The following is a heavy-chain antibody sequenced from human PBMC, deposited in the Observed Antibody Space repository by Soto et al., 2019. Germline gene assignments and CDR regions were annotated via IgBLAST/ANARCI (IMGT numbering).Heavy chain of an antibody. Sequence: QVQLQESGPGLVKPSETLSLTCTVSGGSISSYYWSWIRQPPGKGLEWIGYIYYSGSTNYNPSLKSRVTISVDTSKNQFSLKLSSVTAADTAVYYCARDLRAYSSSWLNWFDPWGQGTLVTVSS. CDR2: IYYSGST. J-gene: IGHJ5*02. CDR1: GGSISSYY. D-gene: IGHD6-13*01. CDR3: ARDLRAYSSSWLNWFDP. V-gene: IGHV4-59*01.